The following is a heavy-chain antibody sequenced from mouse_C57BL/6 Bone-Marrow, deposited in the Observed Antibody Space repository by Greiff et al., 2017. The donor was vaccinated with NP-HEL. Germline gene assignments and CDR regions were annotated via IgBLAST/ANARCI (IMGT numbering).Heavy chain of an antibody. CDR1: GFSLTSYG. Sequence: VQLMESGPGLVQPSQSLSITCTVSGFSLTSYGVHWVRQPPGKGLEWLGVIWSGGSTDYNAAFISRLSISKDNSKSQVFFKMNSLQADDTAIYYCAKNWAFYWYFDVWGTGTTVTVSS. J-gene: IGHJ1*03. V-gene: IGHV2-4*01. D-gene: IGHD4-1*01. CDR3: AKNWAFYWYFDV. CDR2: IWSGGST.